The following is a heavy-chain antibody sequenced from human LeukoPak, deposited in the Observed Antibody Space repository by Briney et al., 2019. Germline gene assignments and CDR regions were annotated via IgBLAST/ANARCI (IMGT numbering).Heavy chain of an antibody. CDR3: ARGGQGWYAGMDV. D-gene: IGHD2-15*01. Sequence: ASVKVSCKASGYTFTSYGISWVRPAPGQSLEWMGWISAGNDNTKDSQKVHGRFAITRDRSASTVYMELRSLTSEDTAVYYCARGGQGWYAGMDVWGQGTAVTVSS. CDR1: GYTFTSYG. V-gene: IGHV1-3*01. CDR2: ISAGNDNT. J-gene: IGHJ6*02.